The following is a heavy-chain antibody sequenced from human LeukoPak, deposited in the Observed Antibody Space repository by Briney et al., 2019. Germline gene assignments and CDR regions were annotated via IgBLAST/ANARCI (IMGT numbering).Heavy chain of an antibody. Sequence: SETLSLTCTVSGGSISSSRYSWGCIRQPPGKGLEWIGSIHYNGSTCYNPSLESRVIMSVDTSKNQFSLNLTSVTAADAAMYYCARDRGVPRPYYFDRWGQGTLVTASS. D-gene: IGHD3-10*01. CDR2: IHYNGST. J-gene: IGHJ4*02. V-gene: IGHV4-39*07. CDR1: GGSISSSRYS. CDR3: ARDRGVPRPYYFDR.